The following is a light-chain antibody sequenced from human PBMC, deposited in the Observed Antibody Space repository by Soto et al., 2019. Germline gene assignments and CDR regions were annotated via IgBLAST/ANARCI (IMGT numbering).Light chain of an antibody. J-gene: IGKJ2*01. CDR2: DAS. CDR1: QSVSSY. Sequence: EIVLTQSPATLSLSPGERATLSCRASQSVSSYLAWYQQKPGQAPRLLIYDASNRATGIPARFSGSGSGTDFTLTISSLEPEDFAVYYCPQRSNWPSGTFGQGTKLEIK. V-gene: IGKV3-11*01. CDR3: PQRSNWPSGT.